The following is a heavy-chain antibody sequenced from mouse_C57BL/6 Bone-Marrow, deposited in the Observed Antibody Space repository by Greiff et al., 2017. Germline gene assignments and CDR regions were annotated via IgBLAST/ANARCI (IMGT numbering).Heavy chain of an antibody. V-gene: IGHV1-81*01. Sequence: VKVVESGAELARPGASVKLSCKASGYTFTSYGISWVKQRTGQGLEWIGEIYPRSGNTYYNEKFKGKATLTADKSSSTAYMELRSLTSEDSAVYFCSRKDYYYGSSDFGYWGKGTTLTVSS. CDR3: SRKDYYYGSSDFGY. D-gene: IGHD1-1*01. CDR1: GYTFTSYG. J-gene: IGHJ2*01. CDR2: IYPRSGNT.